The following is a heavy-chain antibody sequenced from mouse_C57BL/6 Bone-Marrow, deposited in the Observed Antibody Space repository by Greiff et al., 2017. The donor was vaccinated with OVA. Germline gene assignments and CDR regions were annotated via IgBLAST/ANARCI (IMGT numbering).Heavy chain of an antibody. Sequence: EVQGVESGGGLVKPGGSLKLSCAASGFTFSSYTMSWVRQTPEKRLEWVATISGGGGNTYYPDSVKGRFTISRDNAKNTLYLHMSSLRSEDTALYYCARSSLLQIGLRAYWGQGTLVTVSA. CDR2: ISGGGGNT. J-gene: IGHJ3*01. CDR1: GFTFSSYT. D-gene: IGHD1-1*01. CDR3: ARSSLLQIGLRAY. V-gene: IGHV5-9*01.